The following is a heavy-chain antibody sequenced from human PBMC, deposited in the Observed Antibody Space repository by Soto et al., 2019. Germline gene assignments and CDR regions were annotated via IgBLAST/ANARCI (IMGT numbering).Heavy chain of an antibody. Sequence: PGGSLRLSCAASGFTFSGSAMHWVRQASGKGLEWVGRIRSKANSYATAYAASVKGRFTISRDDSKNTAYLQMNSLKTEDTAVYYCTSVDDYVWGSYRYTYYYYGMDVWGQGTTVTVS. J-gene: IGHJ6*02. V-gene: IGHV3-73*01. CDR2: IRSKANSYAT. D-gene: IGHD3-16*02. CDR1: GFTFSGSA. CDR3: TSVDDYVWGSYRYTYYYYGMDV.